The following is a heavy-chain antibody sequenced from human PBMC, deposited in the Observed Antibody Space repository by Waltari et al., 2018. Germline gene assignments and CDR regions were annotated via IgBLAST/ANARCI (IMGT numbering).Heavy chain of an antibody. V-gene: IGHV4-34*01. D-gene: IGHD5-12*01. CDR1: GGSFSGYY. CDR3: ARGLYEDAFDI. CDR2: INHSGSN. J-gene: IGHJ3*02. Sequence: QVQLQQWGAGLLKPSETLSLTCAVYGGSFSGYYWSWIRQPPGKGLEWLGEINHSGSNNYNPSLKSRVTIAVDTSKNQFSLKLSSVTAADTAVYYCARGLYEDAFDIWGQGTMVTVSS.